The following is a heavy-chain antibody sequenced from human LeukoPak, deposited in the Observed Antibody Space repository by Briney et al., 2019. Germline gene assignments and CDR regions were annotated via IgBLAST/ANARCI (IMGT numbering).Heavy chain of an antibody. J-gene: IGHJ4*02. V-gene: IGHV3-30-3*01. CDR2: ISYDGSNK. CDR3: ARDNTAVAGTIGY. Sequence: PGGSLRLSCAASGFTVSSYAMHWVRQAPGKGLEWVAVISYDGSNKYYADSVKGRFTISRDNSKNTLYLQMNSLRAEDTAVYYCARDNTAVAGTIGYWGQGTLVTVSS. D-gene: IGHD6-19*01. CDR1: GFTVSSYA.